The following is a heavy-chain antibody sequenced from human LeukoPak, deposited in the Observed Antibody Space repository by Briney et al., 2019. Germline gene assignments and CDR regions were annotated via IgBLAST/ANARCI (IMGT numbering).Heavy chain of an antibody. CDR3: ARERAVARTLGTNWFDS. V-gene: IGHV3-11*01. D-gene: IGHD6-19*01. Sequence: SGGSLRLSCAASGFTFSDYYMSWIRQAPGKGLEWVSYISSSGSTIYYADSVKGRFTISRDNAKNSLYLQMNSLRAEDTAVYYCARERAVARTLGTNWFDSWGQGTLVTVSS. CDR1: GFTFSDYY. CDR2: ISSSGSTI. J-gene: IGHJ5*01.